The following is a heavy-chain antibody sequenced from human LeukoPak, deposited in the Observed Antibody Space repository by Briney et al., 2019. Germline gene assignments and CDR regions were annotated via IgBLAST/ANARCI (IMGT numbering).Heavy chain of an antibody. CDR2: IYYSGRT. CDR1: GGSIGSDY. D-gene: IGHD4-23*01. Sequence: SGPTLVKPSETLSLTCTVSGGSIGSDYWTWIREPPGKGLEWIGYIYYSGRTIYSPSLKSRVTISVDTSKNRFSLKLSSVTAADTAVYYCARQGGGNRNGMDVWGQGTTVTASS. CDR3: ARQGGGNRNGMDV. V-gene: IGHV4-59*08. J-gene: IGHJ6*02.